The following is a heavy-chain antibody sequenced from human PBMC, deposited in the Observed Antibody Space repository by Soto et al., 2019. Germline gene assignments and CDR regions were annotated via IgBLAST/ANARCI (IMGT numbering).Heavy chain of an antibody. CDR1: GGSISSYY. D-gene: IGHD3-10*01. J-gene: IGHJ4*02. V-gene: IGHV4-59*08. Sequence: PSVSLSLTCTLSGGSISSYYWSWIRQPPGKGLEKIGYIYYSGSTNYKPSLKSRVTISVDTSKNQFSLKLNSMTPADTAVYYCARRNYGSGSTYFDYCGKATRSTVAS. CDR2: IYYSGST. CDR3: ARRNYGSGSTYFDY.